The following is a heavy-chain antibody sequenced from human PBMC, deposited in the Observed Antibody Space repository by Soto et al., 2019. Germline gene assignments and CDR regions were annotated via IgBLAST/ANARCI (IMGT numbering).Heavy chain of an antibody. Sequence: GASVKVSCKASGYTFTGYYMHWVRQAPGQGLEWMGWINPNSGGTNYAQEFQGWVTMTRDTSISTAYMELSRLRSDDTAVYYCARGSIGSQAPDAFDIWGQGTMVTVSS. CDR3: ARGSIGSQAPDAFDI. D-gene: IGHD1-26*01. CDR2: INPNSGGT. CDR1: GYTFTGYY. J-gene: IGHJ3*02. V-gene: IGHV1-2*04.